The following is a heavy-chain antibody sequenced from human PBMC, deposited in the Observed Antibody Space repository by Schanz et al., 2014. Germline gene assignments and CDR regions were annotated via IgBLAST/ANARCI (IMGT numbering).Heavy chain of an antibody. CDR3: ARDRGHGDLPGDI. CDR2: INYSGSA. J-gene: IGHJ3*02. Sequence: AQLQQWGAGRLRPAETLSLTCAVYGGSVSGYFWTWIRQSPRKGLEWIGEINYSGSAHYNPSLTSRLTISMDASKSQLSLKMKSVSAADTAVYYCARDRGHGDLPGDIWGQGTMVTVSS. CDR1: GGSVSGYF. V-gene: IGHV4-34*01. D-gene: IGHD4-17*01.